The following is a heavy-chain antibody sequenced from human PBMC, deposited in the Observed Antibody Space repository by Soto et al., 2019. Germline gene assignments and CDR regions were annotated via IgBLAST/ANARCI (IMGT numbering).Heavy chain of an antibody. CDR2: INPSGGST. CDR1: GYTFTSYY. CDR3: ARVGDGYNYGDIENYYFGMHV. J-gene: IGHJ6*02. Sequence: ASVKVSCKASGYTFTSYYMHWVRQAPGQGLEWMGIINPSGGSTSYAQKFQGRVTMTRDTSTSTVYMELSSLRSEDTAVYYCARVGDGYNYGDIENYYFGMHVWGQGTTVTVSS. V-gene: IGHV1-46*01. D-gene: IGHD5-12*01.